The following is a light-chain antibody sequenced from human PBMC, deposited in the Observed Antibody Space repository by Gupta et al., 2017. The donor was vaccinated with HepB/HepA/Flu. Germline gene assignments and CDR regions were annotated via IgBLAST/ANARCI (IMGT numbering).Light chain of an antibody. Sequence: DIQMTQSPSSLSASVGDRVTITCQASQDIRNYINWYQQKPGKAPKLLIYDASNLETGVPSRFSGSESGTYFSFTISSLQPEDIATYYCQQYNTHPNTFGGGTKVEIE. V-gene: IGKV1-33*01. CDR2: DAS. CDR3: QQYNTHPNT. CDR1: QDIRNY. J-gene: IGKJ4*01.